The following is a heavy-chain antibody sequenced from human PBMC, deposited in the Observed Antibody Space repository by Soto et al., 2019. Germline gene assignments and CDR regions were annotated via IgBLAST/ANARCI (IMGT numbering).Heavy chain of an antibody. CDR3: ARKEDCSSTSCYRGLSAFDI. V-gene: IGHV4-31*03. Sequence: SETLSLTCTVSGGSISSGGYYWSWIRQHPGKGLEWIGYIYYSGSTYYNPSLKSRVTISVDTSKNQFSLKLSSVTAADTAVYYCARKEDCSSTSCYRGLSAFDICGQRTMVTVSS. J-gene: IGHJ3*02. CDR2: IYYSGST. D-gene: IGHD2-2*01. CDR1: GGSISSGGYY.